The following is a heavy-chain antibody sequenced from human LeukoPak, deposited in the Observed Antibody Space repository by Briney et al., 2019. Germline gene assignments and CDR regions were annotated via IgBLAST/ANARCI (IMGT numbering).Heavy chain of an antibody. CDR1: GGSISSYY. D-gene: IGHD6-19*01. V-gene: IGHV4-59*01. CDR2: IYYSGSS. CDR3: ARDREQWHNWLDP. Sequence: SETLSLTCTVSGGSISSYYWSWIRQPPGKGLEWVGYIYYSGSSNYNPALKSRGTISVGTSKNQFSLKLSSVTAADTAVYYCARDREQWHNWLDPWGQGTLVTVSS. J-gene: IGHJ5*02.